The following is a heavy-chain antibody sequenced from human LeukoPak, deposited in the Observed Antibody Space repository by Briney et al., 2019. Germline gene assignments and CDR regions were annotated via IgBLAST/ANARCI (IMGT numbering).Heavy chain of an antibody. J-gene: IGHJ4*02. CDR2: INHRGST. CDR1: GGSFSGYY. Sequence: SETLSLTCAVYGGSFSGYYWSWIRQPPGKGLEWIGEINHRGSTSYSPSLKSRVTISVDTSKNQFSLKLRSVTAADTAVYYCARGPRYYDSSGYPYWGQGTLVTVSS. CDR3: ARGPRYYDSSGYPY. V-gene: IGHV4-34*01. D-gene: IGHD3-22*01.